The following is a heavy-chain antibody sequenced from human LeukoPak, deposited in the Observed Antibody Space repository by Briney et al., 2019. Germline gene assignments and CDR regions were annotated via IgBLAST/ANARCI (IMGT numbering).Heavy chain of an antibody. D-gene: IGHD1-14*01. Sequence: PGRSLRLSCAASGFTFSSYGMHWVRQAPGKGPEWVSSISGSAWTIYDTDSVKGRFTTSRDNAKNSLYLQMNSLRPEDTAVYFCTRDIRLTTDRDAFDIWGQGTMVTVSS. V-gene: IGHV3-21*01. J-gene: IGHJ3*02. CDR1: GFTFSSYG. CDR2: ISGSAWTI. CDR3: TRDIRLTTDRDAFDI.